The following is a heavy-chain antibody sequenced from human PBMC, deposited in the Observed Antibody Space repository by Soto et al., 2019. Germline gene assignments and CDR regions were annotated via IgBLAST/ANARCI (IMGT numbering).Heavy chain of an antibody. V-gene: IGHV1-69*13. D-gene: IGHD3-3*01. CDR3: ARVATIFGRVSAFDI. J-gene: IGHJ3*02. Sequence: ASVKVSCKASGGTFSSYAISWVRQAPGQGLEWMRGIIPIFGTANYAQKFQGRVTITADESTSTAYMELSSLRSEDTAVYYCARVATIFGRVSAFDIWGQGTMVTVSS. CDR1: GGTFSSYA. CDR2: IIPIFGTA.